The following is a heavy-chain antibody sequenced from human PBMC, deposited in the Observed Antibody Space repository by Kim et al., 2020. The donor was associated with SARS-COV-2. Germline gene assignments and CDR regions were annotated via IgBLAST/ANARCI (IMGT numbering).Heavy chain of an antibody. V-gene: IGHV3-7*03. CDR2: INQDGSVK. CDR3: ARHWGDYYYAMDV. CDR1: GFTFSSSW. Sequence: GGSLRLSCAASGFTFSSSWMSWVRQAPGKGLEWVANINQDGSVKYYVDSVKGRFTISRDNAKNSLYLQMNSLRVEDTAVYYCARHWGDYYYAMDVWGQGT. D-gene: IGHD3-16*01. J-gene: IGHJ6*02.